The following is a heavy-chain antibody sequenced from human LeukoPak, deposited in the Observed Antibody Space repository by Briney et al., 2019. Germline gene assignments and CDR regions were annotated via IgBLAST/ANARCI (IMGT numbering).Heavy chain of an antibody. CDR2: INPNSGGT. CDR1: GYTFTGYY. CDR3: ARDLNYYDSSGYYRAFDI. V-gene: IGHV1-2*02. D-gene: IGHD3-22*01. Sequence: ASVKVPCKASGYTFTGYYMHWVRQAPGQGLEWMGWINPNSGGTNYAQKFQGRVTMTRDTSISTAYMELSRLRSDDTAVYYCARDLNYYDSSGYYRAFDIWGQGTMVTVSS. J-gene: IGHJ3*02.